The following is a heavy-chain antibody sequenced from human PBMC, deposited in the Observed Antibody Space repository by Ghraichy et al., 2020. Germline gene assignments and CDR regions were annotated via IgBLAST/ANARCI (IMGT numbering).Heavy chain of an antibody. Sequence: SETLSLTCAVYGGSFSGYYWSWIRQPPGKGLEWIGEIYHSGSTNYNPSLKSRVTISVDTSKNQFSLKLSSVTAADTAVYYCARGQKYSSGLGWFDPWGQGTLVTVSS. CDR1: GGSFSGYY. D-gene: IGHD6-19*01. CDR3: ARGQKYSSGLGWFDP. V-gene: IGHV4-34*01. CDR2: IYHSGST. J-gene: IGHJ5*02.